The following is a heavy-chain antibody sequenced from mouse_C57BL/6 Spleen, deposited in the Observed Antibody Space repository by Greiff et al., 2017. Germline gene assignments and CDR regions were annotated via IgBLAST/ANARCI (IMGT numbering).Heavy chain of an antibody. J-gene: IGHJ1*03. CDR1: GFTFSDYG. Sequence: DVKLVESGGGLVKPGGSLKLSCAASGFTFSDYGMHWVRQAPEKGLEWVAYISSGSSTIYYADTVKGRFTISRDNANNTLFLQMTSLRSEDTAMYYCARPNPYYYGSNWYFDVWGTGTTVTVSS. CDR3: ARPNPYYYGSNWYFDV. D-gene: IGHD1-1*01. V-gene: IGHV5-17*01. CDR2: ISSGSSTI.